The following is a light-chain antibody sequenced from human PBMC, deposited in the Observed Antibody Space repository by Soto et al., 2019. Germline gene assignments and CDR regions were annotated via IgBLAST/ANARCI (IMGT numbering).Light chain of an antibody. J-gene: IGLJ3*02. Sequence: QSALTQPASVSGSPGQSITISCTGTGSDVGGYNYVSWYQQHPGKAPKLTIYEVSNRPSGVSNRFSGSKSGNTASLTISGLQAEDEADYYCSSYTSSSSLKWVFGGGTQLTVL. CDR2: EVS. CDR3: SSYTSSSSLKWV. CDR1: GSDVGGYNY. V-gene: IGLV2-14*01.